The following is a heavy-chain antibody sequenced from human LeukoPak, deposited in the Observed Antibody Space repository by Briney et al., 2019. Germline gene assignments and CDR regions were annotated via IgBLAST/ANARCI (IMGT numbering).Heavy chain of an antibody. D-gene: IGHD2-2*01. J-gene: IGHJ6*03. CDR3: AKVPVPAAPLYYYYYMDV. CDR1: GFTFSSYS. Sequence: GGSLRLSCAASGFTFSSYSMNWVRQAPGKGLEWVSSISSSSSYIYYADSVRGRFTISRDNSKNTLYLQMNSLRAEDTAVYYCAKVPVPAAPLYYYYYMDVWGKGTTVTVSS. CDR2: ISSSSSYI. V-gene: IGHV3-21*01.